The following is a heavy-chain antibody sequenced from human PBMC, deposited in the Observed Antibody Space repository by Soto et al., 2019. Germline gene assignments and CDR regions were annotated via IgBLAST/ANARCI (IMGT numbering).Heavy chain of an antibody. V-gene: IGHV4-4*07. D-gene: IGHD6-19*01. Sequence: SETLSLPCTVSGDSISNYYWSWIRQPAGKGLEWIGRIYTSGSTNYSPSLKSRVTMSVDTSKNQFSLKLISVTAADTAVYYCARDLGSSGWYGVDVWGQGTTVTVSS. CDR3: ARDLGSSGWYGVDV. CDR1: GDSISNYY. J-gene: IGHJ6*02. CDR2: IYTSGST.